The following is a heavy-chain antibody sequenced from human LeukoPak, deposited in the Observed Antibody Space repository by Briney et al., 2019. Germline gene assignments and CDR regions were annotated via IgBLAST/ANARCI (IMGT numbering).Heavy chain of an antibody. Sequence: SETLSLTCAVYGGSFSGYYWSWIRQPPGKGLEWIGEINHSGSTNYNPSLKSRVTISVDTSKNQFSLKLSSVTAADTAVYYCARERITMVQGVIRSYRIGHYFDYWGQGTLVTVSS. CDR1: GGSFSGYY. V-gene: IGHV4-34*01. J-gene: IGHJ4*02. CDR3: ARERITMVQGVIRSYRIGHYFDY. CDR2: INHSGST. D-gene: IGHD3-10*01.